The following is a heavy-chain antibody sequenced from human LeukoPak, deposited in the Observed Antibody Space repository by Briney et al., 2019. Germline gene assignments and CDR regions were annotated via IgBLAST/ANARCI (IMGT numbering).Heavy chain of an antibody. V-gene: IGHV1-69*13. Sequence: AVKVSCKASGGTFGNHAVTWVRQAPGQGLEWMGGIIPVFGTTNYAQKFQDRVTITADESTSTSYMELSSLIPEDTAVYYCARGVNCRDTYCPRHNWFDPWGQGSLITVSS. CDR1: GGTFGNHA. CDR3: ARGVNCRDTYCPRHNWFDP. D-gene: IGHD5-24*01. J-gene: IGHJ5*02. CDR2: IIPVFGTT.